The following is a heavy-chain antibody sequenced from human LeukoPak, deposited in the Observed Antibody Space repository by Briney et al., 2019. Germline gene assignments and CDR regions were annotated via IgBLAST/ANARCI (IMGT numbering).Heavy chain of an antibody. J-gene: IGHJ4*02. CDR2: IYYSGST. V-gene: IGHV4-39*01. CDR3: ARQINTAMVPYYFDY. CDR1: GGSISSSSYY. D-gene: IGHD5-18*01. Sequence: SETLSLTCTVSGGSISSSSYYWGWIRQPPGKGLEWIGSIYYSGSTYYNPSLKSRVTISVDTSKNQFSLKLSSVTAADTAVYYCARQINTAMVPYYFDYWGQGTLVTVSS.